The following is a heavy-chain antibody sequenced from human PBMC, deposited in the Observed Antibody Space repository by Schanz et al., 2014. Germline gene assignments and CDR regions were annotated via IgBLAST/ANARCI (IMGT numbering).Heavy chain of an antibody. CDR1: GFKFSIYA. J-gene: IGHJ4*02. CDR3: ASADYTNYFDS. V-gene: IGHV3-30*04. CDR2: ISYDGRSK. Sequence: QVQLVDSGGGVVQPGRSLRLSCAASGFKFSIYAMHWVRQAPGKGLEWVAVISYDGRSKDYADSVKGRFTISRDNSKNTVFLQMNSLRGEDTAVYYCASADYTNYFDSWGPGTLVTVSS. D-gene: IGHD4-4*01.